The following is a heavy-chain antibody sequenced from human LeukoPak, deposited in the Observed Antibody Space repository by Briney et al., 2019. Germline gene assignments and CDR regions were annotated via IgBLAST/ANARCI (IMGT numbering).Heavy chain of an antibody. D-gene: IGHD2-8*02. CDR2: MSSSTSFM. J-gene: IGHJ4*02. CDR3: ATYRQVLLPFES. CDR1: GFTFSNYS. V-gene: IGHV3-21*04. Sequence: GGSLRLSCAASGFTFSNYSMTWVRQAPGKGLEWVSSMSSSTSFMYYVDSVKGRFTISRDNAKNSLYLQMNSLRAEDTAIYYCATYRQVLLPFESWGQGTLVTVSS.